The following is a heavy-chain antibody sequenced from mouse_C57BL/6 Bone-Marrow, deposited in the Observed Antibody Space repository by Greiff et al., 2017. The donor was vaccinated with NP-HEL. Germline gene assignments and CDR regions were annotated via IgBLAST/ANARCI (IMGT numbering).Heavy chain of an antibody. D-gene: IGHD3-2*02. CDR3: AGDSSGPFAY. CDR2: ITHSGET. Sequence: VQLQQSGPGLVKPSQSLFLTCSITGFPITSGYYWIWIRQSPGKPLEWMGYITHSGETFYNPSLQSPISITRETSKNQFFLQLNSVTTEDTAMYYCAGDSSGPFAYWGQGTLVTVSA. CDR1: GFPITSGYY. J-gene: IGHJ3*01. V-gene: IGHV12-3*01.